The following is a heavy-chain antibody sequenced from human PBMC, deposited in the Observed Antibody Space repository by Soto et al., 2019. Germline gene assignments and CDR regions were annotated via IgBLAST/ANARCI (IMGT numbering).Heavy chain of an antibody. CDR3: ARPHLDRPTFYGMDV. Sequence: EEQLVESGGGLVQAGGSLRLSCAASGFILGRNSMMWVRQAPGKGLEWVAYITSSSTTMNYADSVKGRFTIYRDNANNALYLQMNSLRDEDTAVYYCARPHLDRPTFYGMDVWGQGTTVTVSS. D-gene: IGHD2-2*03. CDR1: GFILGRNS. V-gene: IGHV3-48*02. CDR2: ITSSSTTM. J-gene: IGHJ6*02.